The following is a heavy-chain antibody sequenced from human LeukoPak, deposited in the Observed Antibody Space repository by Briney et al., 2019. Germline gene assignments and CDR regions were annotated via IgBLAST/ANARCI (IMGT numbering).Heavy chain of an antibody. D-gene: IGHD3-9*01. Sequence: PGGSLRLSCAVSGFTFSNYGMHWVRQAPGKGLEWVAIISYDESNKYYADSVKGRFTISRDNSKNTLSLQMNSLRADDTAVYYCARDRDILTGKNWFDPWGQGTLVTVSS. CDR1: GFTFSNYG. V-gene: IGHV3-30*03. CDR3: ARDRDILTGKNWFDP. CDR2: ISYDESNK. J-gene: IGHJ5*02.